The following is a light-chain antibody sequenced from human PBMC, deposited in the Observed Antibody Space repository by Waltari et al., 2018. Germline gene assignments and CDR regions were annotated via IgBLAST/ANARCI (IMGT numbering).Light chain of an antibody. CDR3: SSYTSSITRV. V-gene: IGLV2-14*03. J-gene: IGLJ3*02. Sequence: QSALTQPASVSGSPGQSITIPCTGTSSDVGGYNYVHWYQQHPGKAPKLMIYDVIKRPSVVSKRFSGSKSGNTASLTISGLQAEDDADYYCSSYTSSITRVFGGWTKLTVL. CDR1: SSDVGGYNY. CDR2: DVI.